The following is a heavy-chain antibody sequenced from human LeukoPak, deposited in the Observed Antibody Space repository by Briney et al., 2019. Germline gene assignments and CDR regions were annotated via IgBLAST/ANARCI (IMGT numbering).Heavy chain of an antibody. CDR3: VKDDSYYYDSSAGDS. J-gene: IGHJ4*02. Sequence: GGSLRLSCSASGFTFSNYIMHWARQAPGKGLEYISAITSNGGTTYYADSVKGRVTISRDNSKNTLYLQMSSLRPEDTAVYYCVKDDSYYYDSSAGDSWGQGTLVTVSS. D-gene: IGHD3-22*01. CDR1: GFTFSNYI. CDR2: ITSNGGTT. V-gene: IGHV3-64D*09.